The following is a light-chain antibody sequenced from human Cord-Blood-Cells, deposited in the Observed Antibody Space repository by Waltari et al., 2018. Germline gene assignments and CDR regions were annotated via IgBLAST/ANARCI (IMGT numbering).Light chain of an antibody. CDR2: SNN. CDR1: TSTIGRNT. CDR3: AAWDDSLNGVV. Sequence: QSVLTQPPSASGTPGQRATISGSGSTSTIGRNTVTCYQPLPGTAPKLLIYSNNQRPSGVPDRFSGSKSGTSASLAISGLQSEDEADYYCAAWDDSLNGVVFGGGTKLTVL. V-gene: IGLV1-44*01. J-gene: IGLJ2*01.